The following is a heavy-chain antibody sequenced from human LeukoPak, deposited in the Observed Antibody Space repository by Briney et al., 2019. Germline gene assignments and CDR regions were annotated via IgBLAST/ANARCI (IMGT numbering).Heavy chain of an antibody. J-gene: IGHJ4*02. V-gene: IGHV6-1*01. CDR1: GDSVSSNSVA. Sequence: SQTLSLTRVISGDSVSSNSVAWNWIRQSPSRGLEWLGRTYYRSKWYNEYAVSVKSRITINPDTSKNQLSLQLNSVTPEVTAVYYCARETINYFDYWGQGTLVTVSS. CDR3: ARETINYFDY. CDR2: TYYRSKWYN. D-gene: IGHD4/OR15-4a*01.